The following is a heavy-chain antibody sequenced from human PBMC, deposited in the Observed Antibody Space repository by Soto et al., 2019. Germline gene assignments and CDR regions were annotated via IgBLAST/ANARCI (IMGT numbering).Heavy chain of an antibody. CDR3: AKVSDYSNYLASDY. J-gene: IGHJ4*02. CDR2: IYTSGST. Sequence: QVQLQESGPGLVKPSETLSLTCTVSGGSISSYYWSWIRQPAGKGLEWIGRIYTSGSTNYNPSLKSRVTMSVDTSKNQFSLKLSSVTAADTAVYYCAKVSDYSNYLASDYWGQGTLVTVSS. D-gene: IGHD4-4*01. V-gene: IGHV4-4*07. CDR1: GGSISSYY.